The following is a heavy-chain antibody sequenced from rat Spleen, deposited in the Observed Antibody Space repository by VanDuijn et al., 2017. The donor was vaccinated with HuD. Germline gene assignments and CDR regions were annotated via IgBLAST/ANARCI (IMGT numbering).Heavy chain of an antibody. V-gene: IGHV5-27*01. Sequence: EVQLVGSGGGLVQPGRSLKLSCAASGFTFSNYYMAWVRQAPTKGLEWVAYISTGGGSTYYRDSVKGRFTISRDNAKSTLYLQMDSLRSEDTATYYCTTKGASYGDWFAYWGQGVMVTVSS. J-gene: IGHJ2*01. CDR3: TTKGASYGDWFAY. CDR2: ISTGGGST. CDR1: GFTFSNYY. D-gene: IGHD1-11*01.